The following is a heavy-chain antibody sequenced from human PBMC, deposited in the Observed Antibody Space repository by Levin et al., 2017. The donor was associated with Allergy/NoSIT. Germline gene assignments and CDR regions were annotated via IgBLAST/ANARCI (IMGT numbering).Heavy chain of an antibody. J-gene: IGHJ6*02. CDR2: INPSGGST. D-gene: IGHD2-2*01. CDR3: ARDLGYCSSTSCYYYYYYGMDV. CDR1: GYTFTSYY. V-gene: IGHV1-46*01. Sequence: GESLKISCKASGYTFTSYYMHWVRQAPGQGLEWMGIINPSGGSTSYAQKFQGRVTMTRDTSTSTVYMELSSLRSEDTAVYYCARDLGYCSSTSCYYYYYYGMDVWGQGTTVTVSS.